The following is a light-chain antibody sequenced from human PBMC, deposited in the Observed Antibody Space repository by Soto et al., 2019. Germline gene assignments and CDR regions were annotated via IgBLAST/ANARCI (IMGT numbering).Light chain of an antibody. CDR1: QDITSF. J-gene: IGKJ5*01. CDR2: AAS. CDR3: EQTYSTPVT. Sequence: AIRVTQSPSSFSASTGDRVTITCRASQDITSFLAWYQQKPGKAPKLLIYAASSVQSGVPLRFSGTGSGTDFTLTISSLQPEDFATYYCEQTYSTPVTFGQGTRLDVK. V-gene: IGKV1-8*01.